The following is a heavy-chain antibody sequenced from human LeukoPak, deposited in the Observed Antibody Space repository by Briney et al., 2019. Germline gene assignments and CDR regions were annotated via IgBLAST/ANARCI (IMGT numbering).Heavy chain of an antibody. Sequence: GGSLRLSCAASGFTVSSNYMSWVRQAPGKGLEWVSVIYSGGSTYYADSVKGRFTISRDNSKNTLYLQMNSLRAEDTAVYYCATQMATTWGETYYYGMDVWGQGTTVTVSS. J-gene: IGHJ6*02. CDR1: GFTVSSNY. CDR2: IYSGGST. V-gene: IGHV3-53*01. CDR3: ATQMATTWGETYYYGMDV. D-gene: IGHD5-24*01.